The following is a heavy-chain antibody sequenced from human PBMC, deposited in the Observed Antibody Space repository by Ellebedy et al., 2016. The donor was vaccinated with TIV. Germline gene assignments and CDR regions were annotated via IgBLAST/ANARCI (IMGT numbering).Heavy chain of an antibody. J-gene: IGHJ4*02. Sequence: SETLSLXCTVSGGSISSYYWSWIRQPAGKGLEWIGRIYTSGSTNYNPSLKSRVTISVDRSKNQFSLKLSSVTAADTAVYYCARDASWAGLFDYWGQGTLVTVSS. CDR2: IYTSGST. CDR3: ARDASWAGLFDY. CDR1: GGSISSYY. V-gene: IGHV4-4*07. D-gene: IGHD6-13*01.